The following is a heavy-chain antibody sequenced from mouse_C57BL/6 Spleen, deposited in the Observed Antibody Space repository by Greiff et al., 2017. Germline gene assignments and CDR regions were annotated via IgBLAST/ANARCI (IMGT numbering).Heavy chain of an antibody. CDR2: ISSGGDYI. D-gene: IGHD2-3*01. Sequence: EVMLVESGEGLVKPGGSLKLSCAASGFTFSSYAMSWVRQTPEKRLEWVAYISSGGDYIYYADTVKGRFTISRDNARNTLYLQMSSLKSEDTAMYYSTRDGSGSYYFDCWGQGTTLTVSS. CDR3: TRDGSGSYYFDC. J-gene: IGHJ2*01. V-gene: IGHV5-9-1*02. CDR1: GFTFSSYA.